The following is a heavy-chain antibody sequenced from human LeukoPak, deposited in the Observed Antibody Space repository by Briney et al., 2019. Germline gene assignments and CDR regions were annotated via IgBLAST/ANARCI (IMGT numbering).Heavy chain of an antibody. J-gene: IGHJ5*02. D-gene: IGHD3-10*01. CDR1: GFTFSSYS. CDR3: ARDFYFGSVSYSSS. V-gene: IGHV3-48*04. Sequence: PGGSLRLSCAASGFTFSSYSMNWVRQAPGKGLEWVSYISSSSSTIYYADSVRGRFTISRDNAKNSLYLQMNSLRAEDTAVYYCARDFYFGSVSYSSSWGQGALVTVSS. CDR2: ISSSSSTI.